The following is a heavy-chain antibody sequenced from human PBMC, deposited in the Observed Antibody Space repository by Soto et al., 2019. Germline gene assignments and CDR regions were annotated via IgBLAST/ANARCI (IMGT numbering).Heavy chain of an antibody. D-gene: IGHD6-13*01. V-gene: IGHV1-69*01. CDR3: ARGYLSSPGAFDI. CDR2: IIPIFGTA. J-gene: IGHJ3*02. CDR1: GGTFSSYA. Sequence: QVQLVQSGAEVKKPGSSVKVSCKASGGTFSSYAISWVRQAPGQGLEWLGGIIPIFGTANYAQKFQGRVTITADDSTSTAYKALRRLRSEDTAVYYCARGYLSSPGAFDIWVQATMVTVSS.